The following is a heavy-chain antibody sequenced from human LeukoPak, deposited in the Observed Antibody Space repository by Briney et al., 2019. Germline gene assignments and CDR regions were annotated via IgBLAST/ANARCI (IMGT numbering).Heavy chain of an antibody. J-gene: IGHJ5*02. V-gene: IGHV1-46*01. D-gene: IGHD1-26*01. CDR2: INPTGTGT. CDR1: GYTFINNW. Sequence: ASVKVSCKASGYTFINNWMHWVRQAPGQGLEWIGLINPTGTGTLYAQKFQGRVTMTRDMSTSTDYMELSSLRSEDTAVYYCARDNSVGAIAWWFDPWGQGTLVTVSS. CDR3: ARDNSVGAIAWWFDP.